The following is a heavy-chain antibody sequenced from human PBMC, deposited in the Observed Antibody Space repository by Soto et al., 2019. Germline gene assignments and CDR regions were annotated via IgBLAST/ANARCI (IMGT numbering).Heavy chain of an antibody. CDR2: IKSKSDGGTT. J-gene: IGHJ5*02. CDR3: TTXLWRIAVVVGSTGYFNP. D-gene: IGHD2-15*01. V-gene: IGHV3-15*01. Sequence: RGSLRLSCAASGFTFSYAWMSWVRQAPGKGLDWVGRIKSKSDGGTTEYAAPVRGRFTISRDDSKNTLYLQMNSLKTEDTAVYYCTTXLWRIAVVVGSTGYFNPWGQGTPVTVSS. CDR1: GFTFSYAW.